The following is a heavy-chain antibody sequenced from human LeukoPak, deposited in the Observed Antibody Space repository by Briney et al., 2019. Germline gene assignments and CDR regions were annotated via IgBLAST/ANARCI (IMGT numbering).Heavy chain of an antibody. CDR3: ARLRGSGLHTLFDY. J-gene: IGHJ4*02. CDR1: GYSVTSYW. V-gene: IGHV5-51*01. CDR2: IYPGNSDT. Sequence: GESLTICRKGSGYSVTSYWIGCVRQITGKGVEWMGFIYPGNSDTSYGPSFQGKVTIAADKSISTAYLQWRSLKAADTAMYYCARLRGSGLHTLFDYWGQGTLVTVSS. D-gene: IGHD3-10*01.